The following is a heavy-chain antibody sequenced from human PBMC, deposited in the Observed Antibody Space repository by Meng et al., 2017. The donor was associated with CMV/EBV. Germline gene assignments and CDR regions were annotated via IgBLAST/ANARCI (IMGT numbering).Heavy chain of an antibody. CDR3: ARAGYYGSGSYYNGRRFVYYGMDV. V-gene: IGHV3-48*04. Sequence: GESLKISCAASGFTFSSYGMHWVRQAPGKGLEWVSYISSSGSTIYYADSVKGRFTISRDNAKNSLYLQMNSLRAEDTAVYYCARAGYYGSGSYYNGRRFVYYGMDVWGQGTTVTVSS. J-gene: IGHJ6*02. CDR1: GFTFSSYG. D-gene: IGHD3-10*01. CDR2: ISSSGSTI.